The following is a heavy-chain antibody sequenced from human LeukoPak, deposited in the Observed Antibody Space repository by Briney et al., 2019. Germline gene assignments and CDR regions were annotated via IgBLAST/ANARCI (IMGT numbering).Heavy chain of an antibody. V-gene: IGHV4-38-2*02. D-gene: IGHD3-22*01. J-gene: IGHJ4*02. CDR3: ARDSSGLDY. CDR2: IHRSGST. Sequence: PSETLSLTCTVSGYSSSIDYYWGWIRQSPGKGLEWIGSIHRSGSTNYNPSLKSRVTMSVDTSKNQFSLKLSSVTAADTAVYYCARDSSGLDYWGQGTLVTVSS. CDR1: GYSSSIDYY.